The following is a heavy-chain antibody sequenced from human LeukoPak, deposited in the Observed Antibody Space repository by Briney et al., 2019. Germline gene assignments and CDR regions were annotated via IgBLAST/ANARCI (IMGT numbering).Heavy chain of an antibody. CDR1: GFTFRNFG. D-gene: IGHD3-22*01. CDR2: IDDDGLKF. Sequence: GGSLRLSCAASGFTFRNFGMHWVRQAPGKGLEWVTFIDDDGLKFYYVNSVKGRFAISRDNSKNTLYLQMSSLESEDTAVYYCVRGPARGYYDGSGYEFDYWGQGTLVTVSS. CDR3: VRGPARGYYDGSGYEFDY. V-gene: IGHV3-30*02. J-gene: IGHJ4*02.